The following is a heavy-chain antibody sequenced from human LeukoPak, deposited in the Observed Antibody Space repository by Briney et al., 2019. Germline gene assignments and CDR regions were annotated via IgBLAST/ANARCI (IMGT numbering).Heavy chain of an antibody. CDR2: INQNGSEK. Sequence: PGGSLRLSCAASGFTFSSYAMSWVRQAPGKGLEWVANINQNGSEKYYVDSVKGRFTISRDNAKKSLYLQMNSLRAEDTAIFYCARDLDQWGQGTLVTVSS. V-gene: IGHV3-7*05. J-gene: IGHJ4*02. CDR1: GFTFSSYA. CDR3: ARDLDQ.